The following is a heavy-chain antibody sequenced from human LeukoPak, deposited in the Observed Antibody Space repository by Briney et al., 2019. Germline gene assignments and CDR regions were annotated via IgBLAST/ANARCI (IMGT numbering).Heavy chain of an antibody. J-gene: IGHJ4*02. D-gene: IGHD3-10*01. CDR2: IIGSAVNT. V-gene: IGHV3-23*01. Sequence: GGSLRLSCAASGFTFSTYAMSWVRQAPGKGLEWVSTIIGSAVNTYYADSVKGRFTTSRDDSKNTVYLQMNSLRAEDTAVYSCAKYTSGTSYRGLDQWGQGTLVTVSS. CDR1: GFTFSTYA. CDR3: AKYTSGTSYRGLDQ.